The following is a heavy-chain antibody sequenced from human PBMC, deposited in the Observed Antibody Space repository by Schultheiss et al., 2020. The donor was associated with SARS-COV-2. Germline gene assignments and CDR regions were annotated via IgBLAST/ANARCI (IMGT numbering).Heavy chain of an antibody. CDR3: ARLDGYTYGWMFDY. CDR2: IYYSGST. Sequence: SETLSLTCTVSGGSISSSSYYWGWIRQPPGKGLEWIGSIYYSGSTYYNPSLKSRVTISVDTSKNQFSLKLSSVTAADTAVYYCARLDGYTYGWMFDYWGQGTLVTVSS. CDR1: GGSISSSSYY. V-gene: IGHV4-39*01. D-gene: IGHD5-18*01. J-gene: IGHJ4*02.